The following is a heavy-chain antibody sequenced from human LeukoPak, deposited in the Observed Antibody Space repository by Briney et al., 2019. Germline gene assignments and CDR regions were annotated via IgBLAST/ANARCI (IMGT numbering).Heavy chain of an antibody. V-gene: IGHV3-7*03. CDR2: IKQDGSEK. CDR3: AKFNSPDGGKGENAFDI. Sequence: GGSLRLSCAAFSGYWMTWVRQAPGKGLEWVANIKQDGSEKYYVDSVKGRFTISRDNAKNSLYLQMNSLRAEDMALYYCAKFNSPDGGKGENAFDIWGQGTMVTVSS. D-gene: IGHD4-23*01. J-gene: IGHJ3*02. CDR1: SGYW.